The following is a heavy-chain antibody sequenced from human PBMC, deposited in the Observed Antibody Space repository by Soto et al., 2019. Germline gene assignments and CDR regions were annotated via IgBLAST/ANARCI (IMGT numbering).Heavy chain of an antibody. D-gene: IGHD2-8*01. Sequence: GGSLRLSCAASGFTFSNAWMSWVRQAPGKGLEWVGRIKSKTDGGTTDYAAPVKGRFTISRDDSKNTLYLQMNSLKTEDTAVYYCTTVARDCTNGVCYDYWGQGTLVTVSS. CDR1: GFTFSNAW. CDR3: TTVARDCTNGVCYDY. CDR2: IKSKTDGGTT. J-gene: IGHJ4*02. V-gene: IGHV3-15*01.